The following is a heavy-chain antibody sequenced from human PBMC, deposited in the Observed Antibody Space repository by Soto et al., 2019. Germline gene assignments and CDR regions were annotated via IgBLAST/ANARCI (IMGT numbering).Heavy chain of an antibody. Sequence: ASVKVSCKASGYTFTGYYMHWVRQAPGQGLEWMGWINPNSGGTNYAQKFQGRVTMTRDTSISTAYMELSRLRSDDTAVYYCARGGSVAGYYYYYGMDVWGQWTTVTVSS. D-gene: IGHD6-19*01. J-gene: IGHJ6*02. V-gene: IGHV1-2*02. CDR1: GYTFTGYY. CDR3: ARGGSVAGYYYYYGMDV. CDR2: INPNSGGT.